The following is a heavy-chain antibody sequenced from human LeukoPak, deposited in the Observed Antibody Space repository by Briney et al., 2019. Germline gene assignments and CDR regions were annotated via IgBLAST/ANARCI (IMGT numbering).Heavy chain of an antibody. CDR2: ISGSGGST. V-gene: IGHV3-23*01. CDR3: AKDPEYSSGETDY. J-gene: IGHJ4*02. CDR1: GFTFSSYG. Sequence: GGSLRLSCAASGFTFSSYGMHWVRQAPGKGLEWVSAISGSGGSTYYADSVKGRFTISRDNSKNTLYLQMNSLRAEDTAVYYCAKDPEYSSGETDYWGQGTLVTVSS. D-gene: IGHD6-19*01.